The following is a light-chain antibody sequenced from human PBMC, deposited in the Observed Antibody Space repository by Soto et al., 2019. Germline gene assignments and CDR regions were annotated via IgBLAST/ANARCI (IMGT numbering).Light chain of an antibody. CDR1: QSVSSSY. CDR3: QQDYNLLT. CDR2: GAS. J-gene: IGKJ5*01. Sequence: IVMTQSPATLSLSPGERATLSFRASQSVSSSYLSWYQQKPGQAPRLLIYGASTRATGIPARFSGSGSGTDFTLTISSLQPEDFAVYYCQQDYNLLTFGQGTRLEI. V-gene: IGKV3D-7*01.